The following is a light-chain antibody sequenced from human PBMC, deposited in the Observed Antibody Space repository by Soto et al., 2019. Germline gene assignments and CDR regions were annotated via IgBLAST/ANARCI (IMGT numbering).Light chain of an antibody. CDR2: GAS. J-gene: IGKJ3*01. CDR3: QQYNNWPPRAT. V-gene: IGKV3-15*01. CDR1: QGVSNK. Sequence: EIVMTQSPATLSVSPGERATLSCRASQGVSNKLAWYQQKPGQAPRLVIYGASTSATGIPARFSGSGSGTEFTLTISSLQSEDFAIYYCQQYNNWPPRATFGPGTKVDNK.